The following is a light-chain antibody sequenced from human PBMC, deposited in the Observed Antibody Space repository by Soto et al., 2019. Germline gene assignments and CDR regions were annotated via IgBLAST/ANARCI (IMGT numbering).Light chain of an antibody. CDR2: DAS. CDR1: QSVSYS. Sequence: ELVLTQSPATLSLSPGERATLSCRASQSVSYSLAWYQQKPGQAPRLLIYDASNRATGIPARFSGSGSGTDFTLTISSLEPEDFALYYCQQRNNWEWTFGQGTKVDIK. V-gene: IGKV3-11*01. CDR3: QQRNNWEWT. J-gene: IGKJ1*01.